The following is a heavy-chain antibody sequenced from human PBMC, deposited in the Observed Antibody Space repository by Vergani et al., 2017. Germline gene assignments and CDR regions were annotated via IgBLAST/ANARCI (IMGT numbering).Heavy chain of an antibody. CDR2: IIPILGIA. Sequence: QVQLVQSGAEVKKPGSSVKVSCKASGGTFSSYAISWVRQAHGQGLEWMGRIIPILGIANSAQKFQGRVTIAADKSTSAAYMELSSLRSEDTAVDYGAREGRGLGDQGTTGYYGMDVWGQGTTVTVSS. CDR3: AREGRGLGDQGTTGYYGMDV. D-gene: IGHD3-10*01. J-gene: IGHJ6*02. V-gene: IGHV1-69*04. CDR1: GGTFSSYA.